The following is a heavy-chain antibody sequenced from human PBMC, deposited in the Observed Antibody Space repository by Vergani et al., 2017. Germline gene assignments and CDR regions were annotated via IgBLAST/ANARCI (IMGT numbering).Heavy chain of an antibody. CDR3: AREGFYANMRGTYRPPSYYGMCV. Sequence: QSQLVQSGDEVKKPGASVKVSCKTSGYSFFNYGISWVRQAPGQGLEWLGWVSPDNGNKNYGQKIQGRVTMTTDTSTRTAYMQLRSLTFDDTAVYYCAREGFYANMRGTYRPPSYYGMCVWGQGTKVTGAS. D-gene: IGHD3-16*02. CDR1: GYSFFNYG. J-gene: IGHJ6*02. CDR2: VSPDNGNK. V-gene: IGHV1-18*01.